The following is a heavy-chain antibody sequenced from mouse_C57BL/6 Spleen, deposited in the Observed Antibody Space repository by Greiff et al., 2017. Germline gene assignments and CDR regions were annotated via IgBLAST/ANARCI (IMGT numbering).Heavy chain of an antibody. J-gene: IGHJ4*01. CDR2: IYPGGGYT. CDR3: AREEDYYGRAMDY. V-gene: IGHV1-63*01. D-gene: IGHD1-1*01. Sequence: QVHVKQSGAELVRPGTSVKMSCKASGYTFTNYWIGWAKQRPGHGLEWIGDIYPGGGYTNYNEKFKGKATLTADKSSSTAYMQFSSLTSEDSAIYYCAREEDYYGRAMDYWGQGTSVTVSS. CDR1: GYTFTNYW.